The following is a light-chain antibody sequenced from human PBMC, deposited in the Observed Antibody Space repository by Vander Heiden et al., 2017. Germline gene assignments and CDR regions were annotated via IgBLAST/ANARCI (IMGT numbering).Light chain of an antibody. CDR2: GAS. Sequence: EIVFTHSPATLSLSPGERATLTCRARQSVSSYLAWYQQKPGQVPRLLIYGASNRATGIPARFSGSAYQTDFTLTISRREPEDFPVYYCQLYSNSPGLTFGAGTKVEIK. V-gene: IGKV3-11*01. J-gene: IGKJ4*01. CDR1: QSVSSY. CDR3: QLYSNSPGLT.